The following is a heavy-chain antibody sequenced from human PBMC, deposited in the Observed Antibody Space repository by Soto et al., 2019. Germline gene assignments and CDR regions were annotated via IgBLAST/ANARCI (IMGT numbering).Heavy chain of an antibody. V-gene: IGHV3-23*01. J-gene: IGHJ3*02. CDR1: GFTFSAYA. CDR3: AKDATAVNGVWDPFDM. D-gene: IGHD2-8*01. Sequence: EVQLLESGGGVVQPGGSLRLSCAASGFTFSAYAMSWVRQAPGKGLQWVSGVGGSDTDKHYADSVRGRFTVSRDNSKNTLYVQMNSLRAADTAVYYCAKDATAVNGVWDPFDMWGQGTEVTVSS. CDR2: VGGSDTDK.